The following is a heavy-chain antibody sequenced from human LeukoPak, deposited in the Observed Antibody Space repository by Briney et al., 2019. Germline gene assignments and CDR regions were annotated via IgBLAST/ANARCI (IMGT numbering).Heavy chain of an antibody. D-gene: IGHD5-12*01. Sequence: SETLSLTCAVYGGSFSGYYWSWIRQPPGKGLEWIGEINHSGSTSNHSPSLKSRVTMSVDTSKNQFSLKLSSVTAADTAVYYCARKSGYARDYWGQGNLVTVSS. J-gene: IGHJ4*02. CDR1: GGSFSGYY. V-gene: IGHV4-34*01. CDR3: ARKSGYARDY. CDR2: INHSGSTS.